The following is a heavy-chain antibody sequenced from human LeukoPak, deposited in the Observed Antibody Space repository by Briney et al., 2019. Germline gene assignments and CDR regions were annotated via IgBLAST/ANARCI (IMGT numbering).Heavy chain of an antibody. V-gene: IGHV4-59*01. CDR1: GGSISSYY. CDR2: IYYSGST. Sequence: SETLSLTCTVSGGSISSYYWSWIRQPPGKGLEWIGYIYYSGSTNYNPSLKSRVTISVDTSKNQFSLKLSSVTAADTAVYYCARTTVGANYFDYWGQGTLVTVSS. J-gene: IGHJ4*02. CDR3: ARTTVGANYFDY. D-gene: IGHD1-26*01.